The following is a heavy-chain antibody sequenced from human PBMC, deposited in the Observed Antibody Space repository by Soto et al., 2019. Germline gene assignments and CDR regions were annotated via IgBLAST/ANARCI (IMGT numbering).Heavy chain of an antibody. V-gene: IGHV1-2*02. CDR2: IFPKSGGT. J-gene: IGHJ4*02. CDR1: GFSFTNYY. CDR3: ARDLAKGGGSAGFDY. Sequence: QELLMQSGADMKKPGASVKVSCKSSGFSFTNYYLHWVRQAPGQGPEWMGWIFPKSGGTRSAQRFRDRLTLTTDTSITTAYLELTSLSPDDTAIYFCARDLAKGGGSAGFDYWGQGTLVTVSS. D-gene: IGHD1-26*01.